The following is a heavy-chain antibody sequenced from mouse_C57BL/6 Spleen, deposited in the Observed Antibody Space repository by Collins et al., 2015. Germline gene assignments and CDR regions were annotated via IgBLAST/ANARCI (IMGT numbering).Heavy chain of an antibody. J-gene: IGHJ3*01. CDR3: ARGAY. CDR2: IYPGDDDT. Sequence: QVQLQQSGAELVKPGASVKISCKASGYSFSNYWMNWVKQRPGKGLEWIGQIYPGDDDTNYNGSSRAKATLTADKSSSTAYMQFSSLTSEDSAVYFCARGAYWGQGTLVTVSA. CDR1: GYSFSNYW. V-gene: IGHV1-80*01.